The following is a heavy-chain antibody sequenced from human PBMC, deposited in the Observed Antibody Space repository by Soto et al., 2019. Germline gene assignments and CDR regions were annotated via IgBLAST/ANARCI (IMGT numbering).Heavy chain of an antibody. CDR3: AKEPPLAYCGGDCYSL. CDR1: GFTFSSYA. J-gene: IGHJ4*02. Sequence: PGGSLRLSCAASGFTFSSYAMSCVRQAPGKGLEWVSAISGSGGSTYYADSVKGRFTISRDNSKNTLYLQMNSLRAEDTAVYYCAKEPPLAYCGGDCYSLWGQGTLVTVSS. CDR2: ISGSGGST. V-gene: IGHV3-23*01. D-gene: IGHD2-21*02.